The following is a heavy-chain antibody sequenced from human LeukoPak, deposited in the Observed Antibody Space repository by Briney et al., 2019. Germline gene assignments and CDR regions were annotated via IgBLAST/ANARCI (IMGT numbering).Heavy chain of an antibody. Sequence: ASLKVSCKASGYTFTSYDINWVRRATGQGLEWMGWMNPNSGNTGYAQKFQGRVTITRNTSISTAYMELSSLRSEDTAVYYCARGATMVRGVIAHYYYYYMDVWGKGTTVTVSS. CDR1: GYTFTSYD. D-gene: IGHD3-10*01. V-gene: IGHV1-8*03. CDR3: ARGATMVRGVIAHYYYYYMDV. J-gene: IGHJ6*03. CDR2: MNPNSGNT.